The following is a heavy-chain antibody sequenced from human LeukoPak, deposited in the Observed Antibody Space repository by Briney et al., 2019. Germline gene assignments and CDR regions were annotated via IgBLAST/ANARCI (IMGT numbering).Heavy chain of an antibody. V-gene: IGHV3-74*01. CDR2: INIDGSSI. Sequence: GGSLRLSCVASGFTFSSYWMHWVRQAPGKGLVWVSHINIDGSSIDYADSVKGRFTISRDNAKNTLYLQLNSLRAEDTAVYYCARVRYCSSTSCYIYFEYWGQGTLVTVSS. CDR3: ARVRYCSSTSCYIYFEY. D-gene: IGHD2-2*02. CDR1: GFTFSSYW. J-gene: IGHJ4*02.